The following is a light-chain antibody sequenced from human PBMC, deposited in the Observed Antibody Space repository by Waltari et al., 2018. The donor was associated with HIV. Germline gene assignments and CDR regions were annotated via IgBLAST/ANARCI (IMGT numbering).Light chain of an antibody. V-gene: IGLV2-23*02. Sequence: QSALTQPASVSGSPGQSITISCTGTSSDIGTYDFFSWYQQHPGKAPKLIIYEVSERPSGVSNRFSGSKSGNTASLTISGLQAEDETDYYCCSYGGSSTYVVFGGGTKVTVL. CDR2: EVS. CDR3: CSYGGSSTYVV. J-gene: IGLJ2*01. CDR1: SSDIGTYDF.